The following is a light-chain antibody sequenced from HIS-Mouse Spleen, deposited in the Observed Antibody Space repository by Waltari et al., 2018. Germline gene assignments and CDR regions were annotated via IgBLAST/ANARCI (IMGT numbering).Light chain of an antibody. CDR2: EDS. J-gene: IGLJ2*01. Sequence: SYELTQPLSVSVALGQTARITCGGNNIGSKNVHWYQQKSGQAPVLVIYEDSKRPSGIPERFSGSSSGTMATLTISGAQVEDEADYYCYSTDSSGNHRVFGGGTKLTVL. CDR1: NIGSKN. V-gene: IGLV3-10*01. CDR3: YSTDSSGNHRV.